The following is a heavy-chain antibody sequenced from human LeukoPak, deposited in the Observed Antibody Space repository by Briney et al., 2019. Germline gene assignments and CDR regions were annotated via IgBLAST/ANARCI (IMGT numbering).Heavy chain of an antibody. CDR3: ARDKGPYWYFDL. CDR1: SGSISYFY. CDR2: IYNSGST. J-gene: IGHJ2*01. Sequence: SETLSLTCTVSSGSISYFYWNWIRQPPGKGLEWIGNIYNSGSTDYNPSLKSRVTISVNLSKNQISLKLSSVTAADTAVYYCARDKGPYWYFDLWGRGTLVTVSS. V-gene: IGHV4-59*01.